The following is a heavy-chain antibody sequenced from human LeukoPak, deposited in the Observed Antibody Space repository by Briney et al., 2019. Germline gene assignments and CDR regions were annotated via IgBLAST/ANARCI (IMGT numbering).Heavy chain of an antibody. CDR2: IYYSGST. D-gene: IGHD4-17*01. CDR3: ARARVITHDFEY. V-gene: IGHV4-59*01. Sequence: SSETLSLTCTVSGGSISSYYWSWIRQPPGKGLGWIGYIYYSGSTNYNPSLKSRVTISVDTSKNQFSLKLSSVTAADTAVYYCARARVITHDFEYWGQGTLVTVSS. J-gene: IGHJ4*02. CDR1: GGSISSYY.